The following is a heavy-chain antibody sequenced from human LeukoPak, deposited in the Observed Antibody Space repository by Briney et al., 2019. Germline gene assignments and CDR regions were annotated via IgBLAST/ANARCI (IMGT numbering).Heavy chain of an antibody. Sequence: PGGSLRLSCAASGFMFSSYWMSWVRQAPGEGQEWGANIKQDGCEKYYVDSVKGRFTISRDNAKNSLYLQMNSLRAEDTAVYYCARDRWGYSYGGDWGQGTLVTVSS. D-gene: IGHD5-18*01. CDR1: GFMFSSYW. CDR2: IKQDGCEK. V-gene: IGHV3-7*01. J-gene: IGHJ4*02. CDR3: ARDRWGYSYGGD.